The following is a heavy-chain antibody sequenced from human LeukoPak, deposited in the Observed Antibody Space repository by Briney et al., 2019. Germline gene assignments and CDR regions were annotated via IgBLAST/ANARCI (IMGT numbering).Heavy chain of an antibody. V-gene: IGHV4-38-2*02. CDR3: ARESYSGSPYFDY. CDR1: GYSISSGYY. Sequence: SGTLSLTCAVSGYSISSGYYWGWIRQPPGKGLEWIGSIYHSGSTYYSPSLKSRVTISVDTSKNQFSLKLSSVTAADTAVYYCARESYSGSPYFDYWGQGTLVTVSS. J-gene: IGHJ4*02. D-gene: IGHD1-26*01. CDR2: IYHSGST.